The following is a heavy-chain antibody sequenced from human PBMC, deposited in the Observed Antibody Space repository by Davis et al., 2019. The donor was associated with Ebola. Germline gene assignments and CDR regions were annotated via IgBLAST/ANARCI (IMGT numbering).Heavy chain of an antibody. D-gene: IGHD1-26*01. CDR2: ISGSGSVV. V-gene: IGHV3-11*04. CDR3: ARDRLGIVGADEDY. J-gene: IGHJ4*02. CDR1: GFTFSDYY. Sequence: GGSLRLSCAASGFTFSDYYIKWIRQTPEKGLEWLSYISGSGSVVFYGDSVKGRFTVSRDNVKNAVYLQMNSLSVEDTAVYYCARDRLGIVGADEDYWGQGTLVSVSA.